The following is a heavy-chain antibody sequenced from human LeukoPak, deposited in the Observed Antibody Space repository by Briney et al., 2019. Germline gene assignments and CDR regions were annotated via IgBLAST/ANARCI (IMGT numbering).Heavy chain of an antibody. J-gene: IGHJ3*02. Sequence: GGSLRLSCAASGFTFDDYGMSWVREAPGEGVGWVSGINWNGGSTGYADSVKGRFTISRDNAKNSLYLQMHSLRAEDTALYYCARVALHCSSTSCYRGEAFDIWGQGTMVTVSS. V-gene: IGHV3-20*04. CDR3: ARVALHCSSTSCYRGEAFDI. CDR2: INWNGGST. D-gene: IGHD2-2*01. CDR1: GFTFDDYG.